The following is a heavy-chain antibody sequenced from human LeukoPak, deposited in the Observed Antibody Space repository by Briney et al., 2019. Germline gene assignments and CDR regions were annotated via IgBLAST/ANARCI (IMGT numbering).Heavy chain of an antibody. Sequence: ASVKVSCKASGYTFTSYGISWVRQAPGQGLEWMGWISAYNGNTNYAQKLQGRVTMTTDTSTSTAYMELRSLRSDDTAVYYCARDGARITIFGVVIGRANYYYMDVWGKGTTVTVSS. J-gene: IGHJ6*03. V-gene: IGHV1-18*01. CDR1: GYTFTSYG. CDR2: ISAYNGNT. CDR3: ARDGARITIFGVVIGRANYYYMDV. D-gene: IGHD3-3*01.